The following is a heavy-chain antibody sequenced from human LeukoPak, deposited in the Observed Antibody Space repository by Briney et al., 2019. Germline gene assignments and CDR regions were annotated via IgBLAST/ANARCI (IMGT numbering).Heavy chain of an antibody. J-gene: IGHJ4*02. CDR3: AKGARPDPPLLK. D-gene: IGHD1-14*01. CDR2: INPNSGGT. Sequence: GASVKVSCKTSGYTFTGYYIHWVRQAPGQGLEWMGWINPNSGGTNYAQKFQGRVTLTRDTSITTAFMELSSLRSDDTAVYYCAKGARPDPPLLKWGQGTLVTVSS. CDR1: GYTFTGYY. V-gene: IGHV1-2*02.